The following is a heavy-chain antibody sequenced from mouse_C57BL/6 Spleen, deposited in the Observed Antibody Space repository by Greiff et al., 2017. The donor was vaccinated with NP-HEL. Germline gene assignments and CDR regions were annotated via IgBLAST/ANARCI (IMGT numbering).Heavy chain of an antibody. Sequence: EVKLQESGPELVKPGASVKISCKASGYSFTDYNMNWVKQSNGKSLEWIGVINPNYGTTSYNQKFKGKATLTVDQSSSTAYMQLNSLTSEDSAVYYCARESITTGNYAMDYWGQGTSVTVSS. D-gene: IGHD1-1*01. J-gene: IGHJ4*01. CDR3: ARESITTGNYAMDY. CDR1: GYSFTDYN. CDR2: INPNYGTT. V-gene: IGHV1-39*01.